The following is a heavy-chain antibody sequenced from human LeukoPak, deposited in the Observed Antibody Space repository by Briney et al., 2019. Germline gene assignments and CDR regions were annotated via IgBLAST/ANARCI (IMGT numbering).Heavy chain of an antibody. J-gene: IGHJ3*02. Sequence: PGGSLRLSCEASGFTLSSYAMHWVRQATGKGLEYVSAMSSNGGSTYYANSVKGRFTISRDSSKKTLYLQLGSLRSEDMAIYYCARERLGVVIFDDAFDIWGQGTMVTVSS. CDR3: ARERLGVVIFDDAFDI. V-gene: IGHV3-64*01. CDR1: GFTLSSYA. CDR2: MSSNGGST. D-gene: IGHD3-3*01.